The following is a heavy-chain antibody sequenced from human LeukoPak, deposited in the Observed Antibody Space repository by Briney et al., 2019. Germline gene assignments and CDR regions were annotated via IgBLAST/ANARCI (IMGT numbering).Heavy chain of an antibody. J-gene: IGHJ4*02. Sequence: SETLSLTCAVSGYSISSGYYWGWIRQPPGKGLEWIGSIYHSGSTYYNPSLKSRVTISVDTSKNQFSLKLSSVTAADTAVYYCARDRIAAAGIFDYWGQGTLVTVSS. CDR2: IYHSGST. CDR1: GYSISSGYY. D-gene: IGHD6-13*01. V-gene: IGHV4-38-2*02. CDR3: ARDRIAAAGIFDY.